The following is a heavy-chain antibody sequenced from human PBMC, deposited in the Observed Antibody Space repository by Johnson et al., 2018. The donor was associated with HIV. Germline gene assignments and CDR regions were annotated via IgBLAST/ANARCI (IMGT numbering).Heavy chain of an antibody. CDR1: GFTVTTKY. V-gene: IGHV3-66*01. CDR3: TICITMIVVVTTDAFDI. D-gene: IGHD3-22*01. CDR2: IYSGGST. J-gene: IGHJ3*02. Sequence: EVQLVESGGGLVQPGGSLRLSCAASGFTVTTKYMSWVRQAPGKGLEWVSVIYSGGSTYYADSVKGRFTISRDNSKNTLYLQMNSLKTEDTAVYYCTICITMIVVVTTDAFDIWGQGTMVTVSS.